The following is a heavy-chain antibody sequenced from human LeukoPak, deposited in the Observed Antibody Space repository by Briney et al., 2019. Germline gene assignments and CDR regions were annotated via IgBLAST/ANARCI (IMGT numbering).Heavy chain of an antibody. V-gene: IGHV1-8*01. CDR3: ARVRNYYGSGSYYWVY. D-gene: IGHD3-10*01. J-gene: IGHJ4*02. Sequence: ASVKVSCKASGYTFTSYDINWVRQATGQGLEWMGWMNPNSGNTGYAQKFQGRVTMTRNTSISTAYMELSSLRSEDTAVYYCARVRNYYGSGSYYWVYWGQGTLVTVSS. CDR2: MNPNSGNT. CDR1: GYTFTSYD.